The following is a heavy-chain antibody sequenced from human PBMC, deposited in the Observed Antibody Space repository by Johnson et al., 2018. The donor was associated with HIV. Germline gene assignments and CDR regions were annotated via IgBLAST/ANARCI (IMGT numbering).Heavy chain of an antibody. CDR1: GFTFSSYV. V-gene: IGHV3-64*01. Sequence: VQLVESGGGLVQPGGSLRLSCAASGFTFSSYVMHWVRQAPGKGLEYVSGISSKGGSTYYANSVKGRFTISRDNSKNTLYLQMSSLKVEDTAVYYCASFWATGAFDIWGQGTMVTVSS. D-gene: IGHD3-10*01. CDR3: ASFWATGAFDI. J-gene: IGHJ3*02. CDR2: ISSKGGST.